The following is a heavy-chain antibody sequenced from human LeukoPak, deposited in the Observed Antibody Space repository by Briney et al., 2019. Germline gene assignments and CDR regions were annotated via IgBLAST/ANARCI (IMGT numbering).Heavy chain of an antibody. J-gene: IGHJ6*03. CDR2: ISWNGGSV. CDR1: GFTFDDYA. CDR3: ARANGYWDYYYMDV. D-gene: IGHD2-2*03. V-gene: IGHV3-9*01. Sequence: GGSLRLSCVVSGFTFDDYAMHWVRQGPGKGLEWVSGISWNGGSVDYADSVKGRFTISRDNAKNSLYLQMNSLRAEDTAVYYCARANGYWDYYYMDVWGKGTTVTISS.